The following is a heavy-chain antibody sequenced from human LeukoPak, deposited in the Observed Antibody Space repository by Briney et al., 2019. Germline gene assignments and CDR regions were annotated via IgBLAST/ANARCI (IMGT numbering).Heavy chain of an antibody. CDR2: ISGSGGSL. CDR3: AKLMGSLDAWGSFRFSFDS. CDR1: GFTFSSYA. Sequence: GGSLRPSCAASGFTFSSYAMSWVRLAPGKGLDWVSTISGSGGSLYYADSVRGRFTISRDNSKNTLYLQMNSLRAEDTAVYYCAKLMGSLDAWGSFRFSFDSWGQGTLVTVSS. J-gene: IGHJ4*02. D-gene: IGHD3-16*02. V-gene: IGHV3-23*01.